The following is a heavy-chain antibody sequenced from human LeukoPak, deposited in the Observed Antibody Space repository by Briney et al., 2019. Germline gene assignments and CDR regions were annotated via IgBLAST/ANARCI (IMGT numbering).Heavy chain of an antibody. CDR1: GYTFKNYD. J-gene: IGHJ3*01. Sequence: ASVKVSCKASGYTFKNYDINWVRQAPGQGLEWMAWMNPNNGNAGSAQKFQGRVTMTRDTSINTAYMELSSLRSDDTGVYYCARAAAGGDDPFDVWGQGSLIIVSS. CDR2: MNPNNGNA. V-gene: IGHV1-8*01. CDR3: ARAAAGGDDPFDV. D-gene: IGHD6-25*01.